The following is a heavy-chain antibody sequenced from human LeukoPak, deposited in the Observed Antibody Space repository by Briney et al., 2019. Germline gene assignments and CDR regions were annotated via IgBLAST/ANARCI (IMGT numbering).Heavy chain of an antibody. J-gene: IGHJ4*02. CDR2: INHSGST. D-gene: IGHD3-16*01. CDR1: GGSFSGYY. Sequence: KPSETLSLTCAVYGGSFSGYYWSWIRQPPGKGLEWIGEINHSGSTIYNPSLKSRVTISVDTSKNQFSLKLSSVTAADTAVYYCARGKHLYYFDYWGQGTLVTVSS. CDR3: ARGKHLYYFDY. V-gene: IGHV4-34*01.